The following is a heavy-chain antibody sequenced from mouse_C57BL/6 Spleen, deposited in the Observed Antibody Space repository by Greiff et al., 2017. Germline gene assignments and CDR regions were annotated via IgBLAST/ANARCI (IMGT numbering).Heavy chain of an antibody. CDR1: GFTFSDYG. CDR2: ISSGSSTI. J-gene: IGHJ4*01. V-gene: IGHV5-17*01. D-gene: IGHD1-1*01. CDR3: ASITTVVATGAMDY. Sequence: EVHLVESGGGLVKPGGSLKLSCAASGFTFSDYGMHWVRQAPEKGLEWVAYISSGSSTIYYADTVKGRFTISRDNAKNTLFLQMTSLRSEDTAMYYCASITTVVATGAMDYWGQGTSVTVSS.